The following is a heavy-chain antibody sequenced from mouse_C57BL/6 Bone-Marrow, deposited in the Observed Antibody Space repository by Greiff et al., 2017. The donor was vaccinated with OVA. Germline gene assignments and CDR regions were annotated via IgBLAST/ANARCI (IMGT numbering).Heavy chain of an antibody. CDR1: GFTFSSYA. CDR2: ISDGGSYT. D-gene: IGHD2-1*01. Sequence: DVQLVESGGGLVKPGGSLKLSCAASGFTFSSYAMSWVRQTPETRLEWVATISDGGSYTYYPDNVTGRFTISRDNAKNNLYLQMSHLKAEDRAMYYGARVYFPFAYWGQGTLVTVSA. CDR3: ARVYFPFAY. J-gene: IGHJ3*01. V-gene: IGHV5-4*01.